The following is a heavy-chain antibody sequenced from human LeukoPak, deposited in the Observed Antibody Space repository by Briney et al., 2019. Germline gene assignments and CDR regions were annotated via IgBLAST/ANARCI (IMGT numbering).Heavy chain of an antibody. CDR3: AKAEVEMATISNFDY. CDR1: GFTFSSYA. CDR2: ISGSGGST. D-gene: IGHD5-24*01. J-gene: IGHJ4*02. Sequence: PGGSLGLSCAASGFTFSSYAMSWVRQAPGKGLEWVSAISGSGGSTYYADSVKGRFTISRDNSKNTLYLQMNSLRAEDTAVYYCAKAEVEMATISNFDYWGQGTLVTVSS. V-gene: IGHV3-23*01.